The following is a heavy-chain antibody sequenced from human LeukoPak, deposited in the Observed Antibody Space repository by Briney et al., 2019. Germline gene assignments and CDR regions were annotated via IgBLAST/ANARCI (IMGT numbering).Heavy chain of an antibody. CDR3: ARVYSGYEGVDY. V-gene: IGHV1-2*02. CDR2: INPNSGGT. Sequence: ASVKVSCKVSGYTFTGYYMHWVRQAPGQGLEWMGWINPNSGGTNYAQKFQGRVTMTRDTSISTAYMELSRLRSDDTAVYYCARVYSGYEGVDYWGQGTLVTVSS. CDR1: GYTFTGYY. D-gene: IGHD5-12*01. J-gene: IGHJ4*02.